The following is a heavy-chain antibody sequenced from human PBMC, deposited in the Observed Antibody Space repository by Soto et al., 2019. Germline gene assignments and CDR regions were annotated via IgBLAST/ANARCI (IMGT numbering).Heavy chain of an antibody. J-gene: IGHJ6*02. CDR3: ARAGSYQLLLGV. V-gene: IGHV4-59*01. D-gene: IGHD2-2*01. CDR1: GGSISSYY. CDR2: IYYSGST. Sequence: QVQLQESGPGLVKPSETLSLTCTVSGGSISSYYWSWIRQPPGKGLEWIGYIYYSGSTNYNPSLKSRVTISVDTSKNQFSLKLSSVTAADTAVYYCARAGSYQLLLGVWGQGTTVTVSS.